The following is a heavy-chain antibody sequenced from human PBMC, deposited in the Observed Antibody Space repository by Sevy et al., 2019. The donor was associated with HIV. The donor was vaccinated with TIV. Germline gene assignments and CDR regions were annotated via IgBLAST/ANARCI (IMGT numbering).Heavy chain of an antibody. D-gene: IGHD6-13*01. J-gene: IGHJ4*02. CDR1: GFTFDDYA. V-gene: IGHV3-9*03. CDR2: ISWNSGSI. Sequence: GGSLRLSCAASGFTFDDYAMHWVRQATGKGLQWVSGISWNSGSIGYADSVKGRFTISRDNAKNSLYLQMNSLRAQDIALYYRAKDTGYSSSWLDYWGQGTLVTVSS. CDR3: AKDTGYSSSWLDY.